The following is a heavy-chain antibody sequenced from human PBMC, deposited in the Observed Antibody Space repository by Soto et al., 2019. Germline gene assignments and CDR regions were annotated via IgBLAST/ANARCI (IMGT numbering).Heavy chain of an antibody. CDR1: GGTFSSYA. J-gene: IGHJ4*02. Sequence: QVQLVQSGAEVKKPGSSVKVSCKASGGTFSSYAISWVRQAPGQGLEWMGGIIPIFGTANYAQKFQGRVTITGDGSPSTAYMELSSLGSEDKAVYYWARASGLRLGELSPYSFDYWGQGTLVTVSS. CDR2: IIPIFGTA. V-gene: IGHV1-69*01. CDR3: ARASGLRLGELSPYSFDY. D-gene: IGHD3-16*02.